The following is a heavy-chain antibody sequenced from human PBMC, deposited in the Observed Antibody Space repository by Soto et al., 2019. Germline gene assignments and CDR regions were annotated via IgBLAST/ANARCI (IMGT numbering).Heavy chain of an antibody. V-gene: IGHV4-39*01. CDR1: GGSISSSNYY. D-gene: IGHD1-26*01. Sequence: PSETLSLTCTVSGGSISSSNYYWGWIPQPPGKGLEWIGSIYSSGSTYYNPSLKSRVTISVDTSKNQFSLKLSSVTSADTAVYYCARPSGSYLYYFDYWGQGTLVTVS. J-gene: IGHJ4*02. CDR3: ARPSGSYLYYFDY. CDR2: IYSSGST.